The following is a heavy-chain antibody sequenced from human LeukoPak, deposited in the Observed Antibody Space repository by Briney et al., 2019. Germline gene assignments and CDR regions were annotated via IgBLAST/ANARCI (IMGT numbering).Heavy chain of an antibody. CDR1: GFTFSSYS. CDR2: ISSSSSYI. V-gene: IGHV3-21*01. J-gene: IGHJ4*02. Sequence: GGSLRLSCAASGFTFSSYSMNWVRQAPGKGLEWVSSISSSSSYIYYADSVKGRFTISRDNAKNSLYLQMNSLRAEDTAVYYCARVYGSGGYLYYFDYWGQGTLVTVSS. D-gene: IGHD3-10*01. CDR3: ARVYGSGGYLYYFDY.